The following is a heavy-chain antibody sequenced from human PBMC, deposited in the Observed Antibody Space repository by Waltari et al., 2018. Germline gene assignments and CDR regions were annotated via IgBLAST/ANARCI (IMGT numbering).Heavy chain of an antibody. V-gene: IGHV4-59*01. J-gene: IGHJ6*02. D-gene: IGHD3-3*01. Sequence: QVQLQESGPGLVKPSETLSLTCTVSGGSISSYYWSWIRQPPGKGLEWIWYISYSGSTNYNPSRKSRVTISVDTSKNQFSLKLSSVTAADTAVYYCARDGDAYYDFWSGQLYGMDVWGQGTTVTVSS. CDR2: ISYSGST. CDR1: GGSISSYY. CDR3: ARDGDAYYDFWSGQLYGMDV.